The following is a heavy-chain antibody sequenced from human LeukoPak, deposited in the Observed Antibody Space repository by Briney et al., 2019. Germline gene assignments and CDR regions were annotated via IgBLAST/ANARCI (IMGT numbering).Heavy chain of an antibody. D-gene: IGHD4-17*01. Sequence: PGGSLRLSCAASGFTFSSYAMSWVRQAPGKGLEWVSAISGSGGSTYYADSVKGRFTISRDNSKNTLYLQMNSPRAEDTAVYYCAKATTVTTSHFDYWGQGTLVTVSS. CDR1: GFTFSSYA. CDR2: ISGSGGST. V-gene: IGHV3-23*01. CDR3: AKATTVTTSHFDY. J-gene: IGHJ4*02.